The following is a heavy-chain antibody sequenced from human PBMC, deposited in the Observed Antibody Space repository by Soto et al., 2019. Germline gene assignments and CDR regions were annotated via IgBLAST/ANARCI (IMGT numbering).Heavy chain of an antibody. Sequence: PGGSLRLPCPASGFTFSDYDMTWIRPAPGRGLEWVSYISSSGSVIYYADSVKGRFTISRDNAKKSLYLQMNSLRAEDTAVYYCARSRPLALGGVIDRFDSWGQGILVTVSS. J-gene: IGHJ4*02. CDR3: ARSRPLALGGVIDRFDS. V-gene: IGHV3-11*01. CDR2: ISSSGSVI. D-gene: IGHD3-16*02. CDR1: GFTFSDYD.